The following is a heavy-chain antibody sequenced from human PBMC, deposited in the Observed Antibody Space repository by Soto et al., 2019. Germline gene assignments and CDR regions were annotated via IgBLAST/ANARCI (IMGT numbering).Heavy chain of an antibody. CDR1: GFTFSSYA. D-gene: IGHD6-19*01. J-gene: IGHJ6*02. CDR2: ISYDGSNK. V-gene: IGHV3-30-3*01. Sequence: QVQLVESGGGVVQPGRSLRLSCAASGFTFSSYAMHWVRQAPGKGLEWVAVISYDGSNKYYADSVKGRFTISRDNSKNTLYLQMNSLIAEDTAVYYCARDPSGWQRYYYGMDVWGQGTTVTVSS. CDR3: ARDPSGWQRYYYGMDV.